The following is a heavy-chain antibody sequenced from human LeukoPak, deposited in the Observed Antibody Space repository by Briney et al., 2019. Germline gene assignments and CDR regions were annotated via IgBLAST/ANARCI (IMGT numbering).Heavy chain of an antibody. J-gene: IGHJ4*02. Sequence: PSETLSLTCTVSGGSISSTSYYWGWVRQPPGTGLEWIGTIYYSGSTYYSPSLRSRATISVDTSKNQISLKLSSVTAADTAEYYCARRGWGEYYFDYWGQGTLVTVSS. CDR3: ARRGWGEYYFDY. D-gene: IGHD7-27*01. CDR2: IYYSGST. CDR1: GGSISSTSYY. V-gene: IGHV4-39*01.